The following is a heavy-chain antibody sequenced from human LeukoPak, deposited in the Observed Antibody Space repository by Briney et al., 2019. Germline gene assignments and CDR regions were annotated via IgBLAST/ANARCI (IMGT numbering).Heavy chain of an antibody. J-gene: IGHJ5*02. D-gene: IGHD2/OR15-2a*01. CDR3: ARDPSVNNAIGYNWFDH. Sequence: PGESLRLSCAASGFGFSSHWTHWVRQAPGKGLVWVSRSNSDGSVRNYADSVEGRFIISRDNAKNTLYLQMNNLGAEDTAVYFCARDPSVNNAIGYNWFDHWGQGALVTVSS. V-gene: IGHV3-74*01. CDR1: GFGFSSHW. CDR2: SNSDGSVR.